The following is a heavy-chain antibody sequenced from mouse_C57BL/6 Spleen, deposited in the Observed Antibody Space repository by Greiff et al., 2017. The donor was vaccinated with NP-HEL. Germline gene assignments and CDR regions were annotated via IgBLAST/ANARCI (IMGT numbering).Heavy chain of an antibody. CDR3: VGHKASGYDYRYWYFDV. Sequence: EVHLVESGGGLVQPKGSLKLSCAASGFSFNTYAMNWVRQAPGKGLEWVARIRSKSNNYATYYADSVKDRFTISRDDSESMLYLQMNNLKTEYTAMYYCVGHKASGYDYRYWYFDVWGTGTTVTVSS. CDR1: GFSFNTYA. V-gene: IGHV10-1*01. CDR2: IRSKSNNYAT. J-gene: IGHJ1*03. D-gene: IGHD2-4*01.